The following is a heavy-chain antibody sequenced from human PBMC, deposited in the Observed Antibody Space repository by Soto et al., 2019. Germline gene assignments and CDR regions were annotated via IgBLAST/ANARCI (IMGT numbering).Heavy chain of an antibody. CDR2: TYYRSKWYS. Sequence: PSQTLSLTCAISGDSVSSTSAAWSWIRQSPSRGLEWLGRTYYRSKWYSDYAVSVKSRITINPDTSKNQFSLQLNSVTPEDTAVYYCARGSYYSGWVWGQGTLGTVFS. J-gene: IGHJ1*01. CDR1: GDSVSSTSAA. D-gene: IGHD6-19*01. V-gene: IGHV6-1*01. CDR3: ARGSYYSGWV.